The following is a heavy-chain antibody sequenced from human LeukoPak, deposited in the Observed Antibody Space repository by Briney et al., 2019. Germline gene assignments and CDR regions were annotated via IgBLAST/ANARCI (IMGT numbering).Heavy chain of an antibody. Sequence: SETLSLTCTVSGGSISSYYWSWIRQPPGKGREWIGYIYYSGSTNYNPSLKSRVTISVDTSKNQFSLKLSSVTAADTAVYYCARRYCSGGSCYSSYFDYWGQGNLVTVSS. D-gene: IGHD2-15*01. CDR2: IYYSGST. V-gene: IGHV4-59*01. J-gene: IGHJ4*02. CDR1: GGSISSYY. CDR3: ARRYCSGGSCYSSYFDY.